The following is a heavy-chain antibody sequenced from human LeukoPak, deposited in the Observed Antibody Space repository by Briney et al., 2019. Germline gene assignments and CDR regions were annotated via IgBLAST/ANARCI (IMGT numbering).Heavy chain of an antibody. CDR3: AKDLRYFDWSPYFDY. CDR2: ISYDGSNK. J-gene: IGHJ4*02. Sequence: GGSLRLSCAASGFTFSSYGMHWVRQAPGKGLEWVAVISYDGSNKYYADSVKGRFTISRDNSKNTLYLQMNSLRAEDTAVYYCAKDLRYFDWSPYFDYWGQGTLVTVSS. CDR1: GFTFSSYG. D-gene: IGHD3-9*01. V-gene: IGHV3-30*18.